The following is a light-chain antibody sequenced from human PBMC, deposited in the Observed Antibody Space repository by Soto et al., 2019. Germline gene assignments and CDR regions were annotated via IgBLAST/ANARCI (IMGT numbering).Light chain of an antibody. CDR2: WAS. J-gene: IGKJ1*01. Sequence: EIVMTQSPDSLAASLGERATINCKSSQSVLYRSNNRSYIAWYQHKPGQPPKLLIYWASSRESGVPARFNASGSGTDCALTISSLQAEDVAVYYCQQYWSTPWTFGQGTKVEI. CDR3: QQYWSTPWT. V-gene: IGKV4-1*01. CDR1: QSVLYRSNNRSY.